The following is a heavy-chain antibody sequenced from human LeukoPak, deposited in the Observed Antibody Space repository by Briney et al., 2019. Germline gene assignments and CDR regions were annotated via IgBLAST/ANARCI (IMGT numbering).Heavy chain of an antibody. J-gene: IGHJ4*02. CDR2: INPNSGAT. CDR1: GYIFTGYY. Sequence: ASVKVSCKASGYIFTGYYMHWVRQAPGQGREWMGWINPNSGATNYAQKFQGRVTMTRDTSISTAYMELSRLRSDDTAVYYCARSAPTLTYDILTGYLGYWGQGTLVTVSS. CDR3: ARSAPTLTYDILTGYLGY. D-gene: IGHD3-9*01. V-gene: IGHV1-2*02.